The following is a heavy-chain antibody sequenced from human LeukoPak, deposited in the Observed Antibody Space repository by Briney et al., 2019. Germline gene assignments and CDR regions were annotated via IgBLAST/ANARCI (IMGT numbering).Heavy chain of an antibody. J-gene: IGHJ4*02. CDR2: IYYSGST. V-gene: IGHV4-39*07. Sequence: SETLSLTCTVSGGSISSSSYYWGWIRQPPGKGLEWIGSIYYSGSTYYNPSLKSRVTISVDTSKNQFSLKLSSVTAADTAVYYCARTVVVPDAMTGSGSYSTDYWGQGTLATVSS. CDR1: GGSISSSSYY. CDR3: ARTVVVPDAMTGSGSYSTDY. D-gene: IGHD2-2*01.